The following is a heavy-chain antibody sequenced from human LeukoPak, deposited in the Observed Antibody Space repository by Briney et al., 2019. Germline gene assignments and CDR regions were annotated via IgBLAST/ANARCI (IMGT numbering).Heavy chain of an antibody. Sequence: ASVKVSCKASGYTFTGYYMHWVRQAPGQGLEWMGWINPNSGGTNYAQKFQGRVTMTRDTSISTAYMELSRLRSDDTAVYYCARDRGSGDWSLFDYWGQGTLVTVSS. D-gene: IGHD2-21*02. V-gene: IGHV1-2*02. CDR3: ARDRGSGDWSLFDY. J-gene: IGHJ4*02. CDR2: INPNSGGT. CDR1: GYTFTGYY.